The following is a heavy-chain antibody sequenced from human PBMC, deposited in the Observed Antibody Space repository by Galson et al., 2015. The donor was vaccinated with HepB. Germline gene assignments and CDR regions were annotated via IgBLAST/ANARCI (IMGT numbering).Heavy chain of an antibody. D-gene: IGHD2-21*01. CDR2: IVVGSGDT. CDR1: GFTFSSSA. CDR3: AADRYCGGNCYSSDAFDI. Sequence: SVKVSCKASGFTFSSSAVQWVRQTRGQRLKWIGWIVVGSGDTNSAQKFQERVTITRDMSKSTAYMELSSLRSEDTAVYYCAADRYCGGNCYSSDAFDIWGQGTMVTVSS. J-gene: IGHJ3*02. V-gene: IGHV1-58*01.